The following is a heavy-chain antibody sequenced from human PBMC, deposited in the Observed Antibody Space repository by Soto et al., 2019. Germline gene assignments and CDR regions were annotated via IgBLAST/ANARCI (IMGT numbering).Heavy chain of an antibody. CDR1: GYTFTSYG. Sequence: GASVKVSCKASGYTFTSYGISWVRQAPGQGLEWMGWISAYNGNTNYAQKLQGRVTMTTDTSTSTAYMELRSLRSDDTAVYYCASEGAFGPHYYYYYGMDVWGQGTTVTVSS. CDR3: ASEGAFGPHYYYYYGMDV. V-gene: IGHV1-18*01. D-gene: IGHD3-3*01. J-gene: IGHJ6*02. CDR2: ISAYNGNT.